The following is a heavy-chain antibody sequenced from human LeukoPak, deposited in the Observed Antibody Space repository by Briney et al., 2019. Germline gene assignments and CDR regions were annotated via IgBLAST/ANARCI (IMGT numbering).Heavy chain of an antibody. J-gene: IGHJ6*02. Sequence: GGSLRLSCAASGFTFSSYGMHWVRQAPGNGLEWVAVISYDGSNKYYADSVKGRFTISRDNSKNTLYLQMNSLRAEDTAVYYCAKDHSGSAYGMDVWGQGTTVTVSS. V-gene: IGHV3-30*18. D-gene: IGHD1-26*01. CDR1: GFTFSSYG. CDR3: AKDHSGSAYGMDV. CDR2: ISYDGSNK.